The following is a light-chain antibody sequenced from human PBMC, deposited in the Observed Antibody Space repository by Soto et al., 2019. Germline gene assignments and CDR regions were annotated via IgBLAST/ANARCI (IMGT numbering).Light chain of an antibody. CDR3: QLDNSYLEA. CDR2: KAS. V-gene: IGKV1-5*03. Sequence: DIELTQTHPALSASVGDRVTITFRASQTISSWLAWYQQKPGKAPKLLIYKASTLKSGVPSRFSGSGSGTEFTLTISSLQPDDFATYYCQLDNSYLEAFCQGTKVDI. J-gene: IGKJ1*01. CDR1: QTISSW.